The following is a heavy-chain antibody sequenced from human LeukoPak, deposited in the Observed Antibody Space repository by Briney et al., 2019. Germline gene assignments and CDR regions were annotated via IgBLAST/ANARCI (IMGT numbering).Heavy chain of an antibody. V-gene: IGHV1-69*13. D-gene: IGHD2-2*02. J-gene: IGHJ5*02. CDR1: GGTFSSYA. CDR2: IIPIFGTA. CDR3: ARVLKEGRSLGYCSSTSCYRATGFDP. Sequence: GASVKVSCKASGGTFSSYAISWVRQAPGQGLEWMGGIIPIFGTANYAQKFQGRVTITADESTSTAYMELSSLRSEDTAVYYCARVLKEGRSLGYCSSTSCYRATGFDPWGQGTLVTVSS.